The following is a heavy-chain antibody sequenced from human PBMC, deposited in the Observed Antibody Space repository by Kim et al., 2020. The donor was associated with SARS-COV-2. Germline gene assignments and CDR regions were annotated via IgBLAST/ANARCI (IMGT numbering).Heavy chain of an antibody. CDR2: TYYRSKYYN. CDR1: GDSVSSNSAA. CDR3: ARGAYTSSWYLDY. J-gene: IGHJ4*02. V-gene: IGHV6-1*01. Sequence: SQTLSLPCAISGDSVSSNSAAWNWIRQSPSRGLEWLGRTYYRSKYYNDYAVSVKGRITINPDTSKNQFSLQLNSVTPEDTAVYYCARGAYTSSWYLDYWGQGTLVTVSS. D-gene: IGHD6-13*01.